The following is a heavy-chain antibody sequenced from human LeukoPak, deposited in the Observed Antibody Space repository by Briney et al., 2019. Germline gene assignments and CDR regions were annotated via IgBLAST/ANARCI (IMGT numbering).Heavy chain of an antibody. Sequence: PGGSLRLSCAAAGFTFDDYGMSWVRQAPGKGLEWVSGINWNGGSTGYADSAKGRFTISRDNAKNSLHLQMNSLRAEDTALYYCAKQVSMDTTGAFDIWGQGTMVTVSS. V-gene: IGHV3-20*04. CDR3: AKQVSMDTTGAFDI. J-gene: IGHJ3*02. D-gene: IGHD4-17*01. CDR2: INWNGGST. CDR1: GFTFDDYG.